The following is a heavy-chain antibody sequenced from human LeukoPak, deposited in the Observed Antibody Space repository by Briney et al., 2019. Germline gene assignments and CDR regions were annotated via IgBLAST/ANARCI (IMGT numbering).Heavy chain of an antibody. Sequence: PGGSLRLSCAASGFTFSSYSMNWVRQAPGKGLEWVSSISSSSSYIYYADSVKGRFTISRDNAKNSLYLQMNSLRAEDTAVYCCARYSRYCSGGSCSTPFDYWGQGTLVTVSS. V-gene: IGHV3-21*01. CDR2: ISSSSSYI. J-gene: IGHJ4*02. CDR3: ARYSRYCSGGSCSTPFDY. CDR1: GFTFSSYS. D-gene: IGHD2-15*01.